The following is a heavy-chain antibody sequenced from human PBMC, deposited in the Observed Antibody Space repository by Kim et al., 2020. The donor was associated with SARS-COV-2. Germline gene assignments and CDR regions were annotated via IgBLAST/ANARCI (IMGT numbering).Heavy chain of an antibody. D-gene: IGHD3-3*01. CDR1: GFTFSNAW. CDR2: IKSKIDGGTT. V-gene: IGHV3-15*01. Sequence: GGSLRLSCAASGFTFSNAWMTWVRQAPGKGLEWVGRIKSKIDGGTTDFAAPVKGRFTISRDDSENTLYLQMNSLKTEDTAVYYCNVLYFWSGSVVWGQGT. CDR3: NVLYFWSGSVV. J-gene: IGHJ6*02.